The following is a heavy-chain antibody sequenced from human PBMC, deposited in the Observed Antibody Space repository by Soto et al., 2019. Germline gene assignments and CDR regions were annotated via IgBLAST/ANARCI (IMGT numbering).Heavy chain of an antibody. J-gene: IGHJ1*01. D-gene: IGHD2-15*01. CDR1: GYIFTAYS. CDR3: AREENCSDGICYSEYFQR. V-gene: IGHV1-46*01. CDR2: VNPSGGST. Sequence: QVQLVQSGAEVKKPGASVKVSCKASGYIFTAYSMHWVRQAPGQELEWMGVVNPSGGSTNYAQKFQGRITMTRDTSTRTVYMDLSSLTSEDTAVYYCAREENCSDGICYSEYFQRWGQGTLVTVSS.